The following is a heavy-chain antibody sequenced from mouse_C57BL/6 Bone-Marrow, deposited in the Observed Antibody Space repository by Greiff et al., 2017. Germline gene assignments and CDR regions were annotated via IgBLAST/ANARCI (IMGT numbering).Heavy chain of an antibody. V-gene: IGHV14-4*01. CDR2: IDPENGDT. CDR1: GFNIKDDY. Sequence: EVQLVESGAELVRPGASVKLSCTASGFNIKDDYMHWVKQRPEQGLEWIGWIDPENGDTEYGSKFQGKATITADTSSNTAYLQLSSLTSEDTAVYYCTTNGGYWGQGTTLTVSS. J-gene: IGHJ2*01. CDR3: TTNGGY.